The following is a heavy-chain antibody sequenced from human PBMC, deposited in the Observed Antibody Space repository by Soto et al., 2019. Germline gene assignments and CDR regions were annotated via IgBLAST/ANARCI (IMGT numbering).Heavy chain of an antibody. V-gene: IGHV3-23*01. CDR3: ATFTFGRPFDT. D-gene: IGHD3-16*01. CDR2: ISGSGFST. J-gene: IGHJ3*02. Sequence: PGGSLRLSCAASGFTFNTYAMSWVRQAPGQGLEWVSAISGSGFSTYYADSVKGRFSISSDSSKNTLFLQMNSLRADDTAVYFCATFTFGRPFDTWGQGTMVTLSS. CDR1: GFTFNTYA.